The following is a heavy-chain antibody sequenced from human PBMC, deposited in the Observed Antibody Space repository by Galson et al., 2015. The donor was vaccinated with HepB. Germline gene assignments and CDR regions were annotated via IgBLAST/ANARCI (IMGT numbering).Heavy chain of an antibody. V-gene: IGHV3-23*01. J-gene: IGHJ1*01. CDR1: GFTFSSYV. CDR2: ISGSGGST. D-gene: IGHD4-17*01. Sequence: SLRLSCAASGFTFSSYVMSWVRQAPGKELEWVSAISGSGGSTYYADSVKGRFTISRDSTKNTLYLQMNSLRAEDTAVYYCARLTVTTYTEYFQHWGQGTLVTVSS. CDR3: ARLTVTTYTEYFQH.